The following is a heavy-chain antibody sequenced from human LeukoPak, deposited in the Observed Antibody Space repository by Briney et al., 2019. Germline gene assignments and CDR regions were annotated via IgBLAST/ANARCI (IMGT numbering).Heavy chain of an antibody. Sequence: GGSLRLSCAASGFTFSNAWMSWVRQAPGKWLEWVGRIKSKTDGGTTDYAAPVKGRFTISRDDSKNTLYLQMNSLKTEDTAVYYCTTDLIWAAAREYYFDYWGQGTLVTVSS. J-gene: IGHJ4*02. V-gene: IGHV3-15*01. CDR3: TTDLIWAAAREYYFDY. CDR1: GFTFSNAW. CDR2: IKSKTDGGTT. D-gene: IGHD6-13*01.